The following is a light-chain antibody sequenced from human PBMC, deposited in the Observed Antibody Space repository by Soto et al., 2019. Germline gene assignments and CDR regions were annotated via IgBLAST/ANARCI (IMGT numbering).Light chain of an antibody. J-gene: IGKJ2*01. Sequence: EIAMTQSPATLSVSPGERATLSCRASQSVSNNLAWYRQKPGQTPRLLIYGASTRAAGVPARFSGSGSGTEFTLTISSLQSDDFALYFCLQYNDWPPFTFGQGTKLEIK. CDR2: GAS. CDR3: LQYNDWPPFT. V-gene: IGKV3-15*01. CDR1: QSVSNN.